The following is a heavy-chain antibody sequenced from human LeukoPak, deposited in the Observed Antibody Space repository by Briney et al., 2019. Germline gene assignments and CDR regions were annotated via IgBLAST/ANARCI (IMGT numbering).Heavy chain of an antibody. J-gene: IGHJ4*02. CDR2: IYTSGST. Sequence: PSETLSLTCSVSGGSISSGSYYWSWIRQPAGKGLEWIGRIYTSGSTNYNPSLESRVTISIDTSKNQLSLRLSSVTAADTAVYYCTREKSYGYIRADSWGQGTLVAVSS. CDR1: GGSISSGSYY. V-gene: IGHV4-61*02. CDR3: TREKSYGYIRADS. D-gene: IGHD3-16*01.